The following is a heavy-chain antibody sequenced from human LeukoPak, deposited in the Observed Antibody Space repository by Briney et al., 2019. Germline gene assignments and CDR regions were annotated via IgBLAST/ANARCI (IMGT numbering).Heavy chain of an antibody. CDR2: IYYSGST. V-gene: IGHV4-59*01. CDR1: GGSISSYY. D-gene: IGHD2-21*01. CDR3: ARGVLWSAFDI. J-gene: IGHJ3*02. Sequence: SETLSLTCTVSGGSISSYYWSWIRQPPGKGLEWIGYIYYSGSTNYNPSLKSRVTISVDTSKNQFSLKLSSVTAADTAVYYCARGVLWSAFDIWGQGTMVTVSS.